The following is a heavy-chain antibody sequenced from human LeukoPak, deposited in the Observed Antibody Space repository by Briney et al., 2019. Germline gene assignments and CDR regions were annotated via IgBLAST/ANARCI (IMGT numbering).Heavy chain of an antibody. CDR1: GYTFTSYG. V-gene: IGHV1-18*01. J-gene: IGHJ1*01. CDR3: ARAGHYYDSSGNQPAEYFQH. CDR2: ISAYNGNT. D-gene: IGHD3-22*01. Sequence: GASVKVSCKASGYTFTSYGISWVRQAPGQGLEWMGWISAYNGNTNYAQKLQGRVTMTTDTSTSTAYMELRSLRSDDTAVYYCARAGHYYDSSGNQPAEYFQHWGQGTLVTVSS.